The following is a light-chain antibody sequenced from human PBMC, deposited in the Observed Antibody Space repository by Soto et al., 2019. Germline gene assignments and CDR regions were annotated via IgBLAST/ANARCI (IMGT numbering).Light chain of an antibody. V-gene: IGKV3-20*01. Sequence: EINLTLSLCTLSVPPEERATLSCRTSQSVSSSFVAWFQQKPGQAPRLLIFGTSSRATGIPDRSSGSGSETHFTLTIYGLEPEDFAMYFCPQYGSSPWTSCQGTKADI. CDR1: QSVSSSF. J-gene: IGKJ1*01. CDR3: PQYGSSPWT. CDR2: GTS.